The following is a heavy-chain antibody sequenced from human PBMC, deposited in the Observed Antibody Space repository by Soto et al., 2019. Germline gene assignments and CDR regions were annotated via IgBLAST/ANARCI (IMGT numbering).Heavy chain of an antibody. CDR2: ISWNSASM. D-gene: IGHD1-26*01. V-gene: IGHV3-9*01. CDR1: GFTFDDYA. CDR3: ARSFSDSYYDLDF. J-gene: IGHJ4*02. Sequence: EVQLVESGGGLVQPGRSLRLSCAASGFTFDDYAMHWVRQAPGKGLEWVSGISWNSASMDYADSVKDRFSVPRDNAENSLSLQMNILKIEETAFYYCARSFSDSYYDLDFWGQGTLVTVSS.